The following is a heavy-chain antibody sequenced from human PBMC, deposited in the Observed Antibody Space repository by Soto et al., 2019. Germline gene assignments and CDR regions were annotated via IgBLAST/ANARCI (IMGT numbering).Heavy chain of an antibody. CDR1: GGSISSYY. CDR3: YGSRGN. CDR2: IYDSGTA. V-gene: IGHV4-59*01. D-gene: IGHD1-1*01. Sequence: QVQLQESGPGLVKPSETLSLTCTVSGGSISSYYWSWIRQPPGKGLEWIGHIYDSGTANYNPSLMSRATTSVDTSKNQFSLNLSSMTAVATAMSYSYGSRGNWGQGTLVTVSS. J-gene: IGHJ4*02.